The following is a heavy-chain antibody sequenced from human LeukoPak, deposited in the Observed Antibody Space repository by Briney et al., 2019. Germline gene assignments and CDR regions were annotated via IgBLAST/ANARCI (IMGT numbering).Heavy chain of an antibody. Sequence: GASVKVSCKASGYSFTGHYMHWVRQAPGQGLEWMGVINPRGTSTIYAEKFQGRVTITADESTSTAYMELSSLRSEDTAVYYCARSRQGALWFGELLVWSGDAFDIWGQGTMVTVSS. D-gene: IGHD3-10*01. V-gene: IGHV1-46*01. J-gene: IGHJ3*02. CDR1: GYSFTGHY. CDR2: INPRGTST. CDR3: ARSRQGALWFGELLVWSGDAFDI.